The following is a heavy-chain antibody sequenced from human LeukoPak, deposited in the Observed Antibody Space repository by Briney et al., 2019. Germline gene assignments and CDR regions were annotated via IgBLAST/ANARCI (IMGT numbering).Heavy chain of an antibody. J-gene: IGHJ3*02. D-gene: IGHD2-2*01. CDR2: ISGSGGST. Sequence: GGSLRLSCAASGFTFSSYAMSWVRQAPGKGLEWVSAISGSGGSTYYADSVKGRFTISRGNSKNTLYLQMNSLRAEDTAVYYCAKDGGYCSSTSCYWDAFDIWGQGTMVTVSS. V-gene: IGHV3-23*01. CDR3: AKDGGYCSSTSCYWDAFDI. CDR1: GFTFSSYA.